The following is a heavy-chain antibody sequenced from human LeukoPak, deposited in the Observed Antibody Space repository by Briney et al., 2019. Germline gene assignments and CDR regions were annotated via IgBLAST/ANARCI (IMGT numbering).Heavy chain of an antibody. D-gene: IGHD3-10*01. CDR2: ISSTSSYI. CDR1: GFTFSSYS. Sequence: PGGSLRLSCAASGFTFSSYSMNWVRQAPGKGLEWVSSISSTSSYIYYADSVKGRFTISRDNAKNSLYLQMNSLRAEDTAVYYCARVPYVYYYGSGSYYNPQYYYYMDVWGKGTTVTISS. J-gene: IGHJ6*03. CDR3: ARVPYVYYYGSGSYYNPQYYYYMDV. V-gene: IGHV3-21*01.